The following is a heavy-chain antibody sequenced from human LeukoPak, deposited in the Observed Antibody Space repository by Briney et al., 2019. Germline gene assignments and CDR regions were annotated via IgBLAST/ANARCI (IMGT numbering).Heavy chain of an antibody. J-gene: IGHJ5*02. Sequence: GGSLRLSCAASGFTFSSYAMSWVRQAPGKGLEWVSAISGSGGSTYYADSVKGRFTISRDNSKKTLFLQMNSLRAEDTALYYCAKGSSAYFADLWGQGTLVTVSS. CDR1: GFTFSSYA. D-gene: IGHD2/OR15-2a*01. CDR2: ISGSGGST. CDR3: AKGSSAYFADL. V-gene: IGHV3-23*01.